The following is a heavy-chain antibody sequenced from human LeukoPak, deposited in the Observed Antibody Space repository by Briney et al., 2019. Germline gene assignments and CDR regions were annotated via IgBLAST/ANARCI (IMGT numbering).Heavy chain of an antibody. CDR1: GGSFSGYY. D-gene: IGHD2-15*01. CDR3: ARGPCSGGSCYLWGYFDY. V-gene: IGHV4-34*01. J-gene: IGHJ4*02. Sequence: PSETLSLTCAVYGGSFSGYYWSWIRQPPGKGLEWIGEINHSGSTNYNPSLKSRVTISVDTSKNQFSLKLSSVTAADTAVYYCARGPCSGGSCYLWGYFDYWGQGTLVTVSS. CDR2: INHSGST.